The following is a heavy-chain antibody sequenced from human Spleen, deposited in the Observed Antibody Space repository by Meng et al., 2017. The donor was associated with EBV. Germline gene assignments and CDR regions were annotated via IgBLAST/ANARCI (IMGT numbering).Heavy chain of an antibody. CDR3: ARDRPIVRDIIINDY. Sequence: QGQIVQSGAEGKKPGASVKVSCKASGYIFKNYGISWVRQAPGQGLEWMGWISPYNGNTNSAQKFQGRVIMTTDTSRSTAYMELRSLTSDDTAVYYCARDRPIVRDIIINDYWGQGTLVTVSS. J-gene: IGHJ4*02. CDR1: GYIFKNYG. CDR2: ISPYNGNT. V-gene: IGHV1-18*01. D-gene: IGHD3-10*01.